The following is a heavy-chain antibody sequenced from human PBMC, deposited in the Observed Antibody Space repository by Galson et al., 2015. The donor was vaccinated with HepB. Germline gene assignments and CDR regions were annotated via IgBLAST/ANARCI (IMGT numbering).Heavy chain of an antibody. D-gene: IGHD2-15*01. V-gene: IGHV3-23*01. CDR1: GFTFSSFA. Sequence: SLRLSCAPSGFTFSSFAMSWVRQAPGKGLEWVSAISGDGVNTYYADSVKGLFTISRDNSKNTLSLQMNSLRADDTAIYYCAKDLGAGGGSCFDYWGQGALVTVSS. CDR2: ISGDGVNT. CDR3: AKDLGAGGGSCFDY. J-gene: IGHJ4*02.